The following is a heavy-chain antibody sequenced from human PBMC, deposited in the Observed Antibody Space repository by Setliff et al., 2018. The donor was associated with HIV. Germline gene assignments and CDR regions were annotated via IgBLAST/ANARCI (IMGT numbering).Heavy chain of an antibody. CDR2: LYPGDSDT. Sequence: GESLKISCKTSGYSFTTYWIGWVRQMPGKGLEWMAILYPGDSDTRYSPSFQSQVTISADKSTGTAYLEWNNLKASDTALYYCARLRHNRPWLVVNSPLDSWGQGTLVTVSS. J-gene: IGHJ4*02. CDR1: GYSFTTYW. V-gene: IGHV5-51*01. D-gene: IGHD6-19*01. CDR3: ARLRHNRPWLVVNSPLDS.